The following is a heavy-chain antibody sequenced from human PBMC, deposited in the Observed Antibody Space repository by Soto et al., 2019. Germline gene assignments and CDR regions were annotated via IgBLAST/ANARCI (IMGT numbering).Heavy chain of an antibody. CDR2: IRSKANNYAT. J-gene: IGHJ4*02. CDR3: ARLWSEREPNFDY. CDR1: GYTFSDSA. V-gene: IGHV3-73*02. D-gene: IGHD1-26*01. Sequence: EVQLVESGGGLVQPRGSLKLSCAASGYTFSDSAMHWVRQASGKGLEWVGRIRSKANNYATVYAASVKGRFTISRDDSRNTAYLQMNSLKTEDTAVYYCARLWSEREPNFDYWGQGTLVSVSS.